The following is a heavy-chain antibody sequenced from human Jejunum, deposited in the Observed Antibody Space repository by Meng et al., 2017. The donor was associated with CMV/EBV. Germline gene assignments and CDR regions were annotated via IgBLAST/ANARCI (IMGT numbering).Heavy chain of an antibody. J-gene: IGHJ3*02. Sequence: FSSYSLNWVRQAPGKGLEWVSSISSSGSYIFYADSVKGRFTISRDNAKNSLYLQMNSLRAEDTAVYYCARDRQFSITMIIGASDIWGQGTMVTVSS. CDR3: ARDRQFSITMIIGASDI. D-gene: IGHD3-22*01. CDR1: FSSYS. CDR2: ISSSGSYI. V-gene: IGHV3-21*01.